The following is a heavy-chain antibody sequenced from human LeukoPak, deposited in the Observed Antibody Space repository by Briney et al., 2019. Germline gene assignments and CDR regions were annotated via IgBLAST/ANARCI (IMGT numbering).Heavy chain of an antibody. J-gene: IGHJ4*02. Sequence: GGSLRLSCAASGFTFSSHSMHWARQAPGKGLEWVALVSYDGANTYYSRSVMGRFTISRDNSKNTLCLQMDSLRPEDTALYYCVRDNGYSNGHAFDSWGQGTLVTVSS. CDR3: VRDNGYSNGHAFDS. CDR1: GFTFSSHS. D-gene: IGHD6-19*01. CDR2: VSYDGANT. V-gene: IGHV3-30-3*01.